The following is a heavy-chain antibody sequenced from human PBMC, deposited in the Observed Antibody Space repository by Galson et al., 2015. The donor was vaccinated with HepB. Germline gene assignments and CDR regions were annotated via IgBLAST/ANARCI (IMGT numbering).Heavy chain of an antibody. CDR3: AREFGDYGFRFDY. J-gene: IGHJ4*02. Sequence: SVKVSCKASGYTFTGYYMHWVRQAPGQGLEWMGWINPNSGGTNYAQKFQGWATMTRDTSISTAYMELSRLRSDDTAVYYCAREFGDYGFRFDYWGQGTLVTVSS. CDR2: INPNSGGT. V-gene: IGHV1-2*04. CDR1: GYTFTGYY. D-gene: IGHD4-17*01.